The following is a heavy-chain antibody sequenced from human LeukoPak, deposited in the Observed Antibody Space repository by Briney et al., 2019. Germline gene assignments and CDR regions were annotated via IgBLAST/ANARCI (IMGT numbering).Heavy chain of an antibody. J-gene: IGHJ5*02. CDR2: ISSSGSTI. CDR3: ATHPVAYCSGGSCTPPDWVDP. D-gene: IGHD2-15*01. Sequence: GGSLRLSCAASGXTFSSYEMNWVRQAPGKGLEWVSYISSSGSTIYYADSVKGRFTISRDNAKNSLYLQMNSLRAEDTAVYYCATHPVAYCSGGSCTPPDWVDPWGQGTLVTVSS. CDR1: GXTFSSYE. V-gene: IGHV3-48*03.